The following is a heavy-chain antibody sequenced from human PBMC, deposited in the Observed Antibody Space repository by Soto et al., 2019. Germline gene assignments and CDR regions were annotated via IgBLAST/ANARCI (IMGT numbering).Heavy chain of an antibody. Sequence: GGSLRLSCAAPGLTFSHYGMHWVRQATGKGLEWVAHIVRAGSNEYYANSVKGRFTISRDNSKNTLYLQMNSLTGDDTAVYYCAKRRDGDSFYFYYGMDVWGQGTTVTVSS. CDR3: AKRRDGDSFYFYYGMDV. D-gene: IGHD4-4*01. CDR2: IVRAGSNE. V-gene: IGHV3-30*18. CDR1: GLTFSHYG. J-gene: IGHJ6*02.